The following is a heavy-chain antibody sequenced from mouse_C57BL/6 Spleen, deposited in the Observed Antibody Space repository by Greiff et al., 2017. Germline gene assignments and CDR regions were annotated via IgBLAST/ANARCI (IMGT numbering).Heavy chain of an antibody. V-gene: IGHV1-61*01. J-gene: IGHJ4*01. CDR2: IYPSDSET. CDR1: GYTFTSYW. D-gene: IGHD1-1*01. CDR3: ARSGYYGSSPYAMDY. Sequence: QVQLKQPGAELVRPGSSVKLSCKASGYTFTSYWMDWVKQRPGQGLEWIGNIYPSDSETHYNQKFKDKATLTVDKSSSTAYMQLSSLTSEDSAVYYCARSGYYGSSPYAMDYWGQGTSVTVSS.